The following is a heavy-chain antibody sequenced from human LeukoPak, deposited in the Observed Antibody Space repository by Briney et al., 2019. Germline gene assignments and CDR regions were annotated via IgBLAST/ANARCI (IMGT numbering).Heavy chain of an antibody. D-gene: IGHD4-23*01. CDR2: ISGSGGST. J-gene: IGHJ4*02. V-gene: IGHV3-23*01. Sequence: GGSLRLSCAASGFTFISYAMSWVRQAPGKGLEWVSAISGSGGSTYYADSVKGRFTISRDNSKNTLYLQMNSLRAEDTAVYYCAKTTRSTVVTNYFDYWGQGTLVTVSS. CDR1: GFTFISYA. CDR3: AKTTRSTVVTNYFDY.